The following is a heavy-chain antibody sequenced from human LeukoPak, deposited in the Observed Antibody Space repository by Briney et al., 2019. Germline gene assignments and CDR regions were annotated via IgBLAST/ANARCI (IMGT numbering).Heavy chain of an antibody. V-gene: IGHV4-59*08. CDR3: ARHWDGYSYGHGFDY. CDR2: IYYSGST. J-gene: IGHJ4*02. D-gene: IGHD5-18*01. Sequence: PSETLSLTCTVSGGSISSYYWSRLRQPPGKGLEWIGYIYYSGSTNYNPSLKSRVTISVDTSKNQFSLKLSSVTAADTAVYYCARHWDGYSYGHGFDYWGQGTLVTVSS. CDR1: GGSISSYY.